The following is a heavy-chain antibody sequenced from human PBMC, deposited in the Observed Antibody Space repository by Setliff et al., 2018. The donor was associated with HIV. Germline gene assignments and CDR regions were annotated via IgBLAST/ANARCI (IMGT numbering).Heavy chain of an antibody. D-gene: IGHD5-18*01. V-gene: IGHV4-39*07. Sequence: SETLSLTCSVSGAFTTSSLYSWGWFRQSPGKGLEWIGTIFYSGTTTYNPSLKSRITISVDTFKKEFSLNLSSLTAADTAVFYCARGRYSYGPGWFDSWAQGAVVTVSS. J-gene: IGHJ5*01. CDR2: IFYSGTT. CDR3: ARGRYSYGPGWFDS. CDR1: GAFTTSSLYS.